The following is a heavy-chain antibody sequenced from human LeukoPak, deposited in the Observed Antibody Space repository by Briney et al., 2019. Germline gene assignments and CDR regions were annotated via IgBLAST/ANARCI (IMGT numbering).Heavy chain of an antibody. CDR2: INHSGST. CDR1: GGPFSGYY. J-gene: IGHJ6*02. Sequence: SETLSLTCAVYGGPFSGYYWSWIRQPPGKGLEWIGEINHSGSTNYNPSLKSRVTISVDTSKNQFSLKLSSVTAADTAVYYCARSKDYSSSSLDYYYYGMDVWGQGTTVTVSS. D-gene: IGHD6-6*01. CDR3: ARSKDYSSSSLDYYYYGMDV. V-gene: IGHV4-34*01.